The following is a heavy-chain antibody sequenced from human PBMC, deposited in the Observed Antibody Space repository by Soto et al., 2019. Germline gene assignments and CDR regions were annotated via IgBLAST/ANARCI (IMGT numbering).Heavy chain of an antibody. V-gene: IGHV1-69*01. Sequence: QVQLVQSGAEVKKPGSSVKVSCKASGGTFNSYAIIWVRQAPGQGLEWMGGIIPIFGAANYAQKFHEVTFTADESTSTAYMELSSLRSEDTAVYYCAKVRSLYGSAKTYYYYAMDVWGQGTTVTVSS. D-gene: IGHD3-10*01. CDR2: IIPIFGAA. CDR1: GGTFNSYA. J-gene: IGHJ6*02. CDR3: AKVRSLYGSAKTYYYYAMDV.